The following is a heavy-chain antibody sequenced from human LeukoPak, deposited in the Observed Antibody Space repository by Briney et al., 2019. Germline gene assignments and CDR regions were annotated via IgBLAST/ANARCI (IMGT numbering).Heavy chain of an antibody. Sequence: ASGEPSCKASGHTFTSYGISWVRRAAGQGLEGRGGINAYNGNTNYAQKQQGRVTMTTDTSTSTAYLELRSLRSDDSAVYYCARGPYGSGDYWGQGTLVTVSS. CDR3: ARGPYGSGDY. D-gene: IGHD3-10*01. V-gene: IGHV1-18*04. J-gene: IGHJ4*02. CDR2: INAYNGNT. CDR1: GHTFTSYG.